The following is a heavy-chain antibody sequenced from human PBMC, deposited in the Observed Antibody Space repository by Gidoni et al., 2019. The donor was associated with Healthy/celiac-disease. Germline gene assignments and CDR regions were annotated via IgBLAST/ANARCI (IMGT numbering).Heavy chain of an antibody. CDR1: GYTFPSYG. Sequence: QVQLVQSGAEVKKPGASVKVSCKAAGYTFPSYGISWVRQAPGQGLEWMGWISAYNGNTNYAQKLQGRVTMTTDTSTSTAYMELRSLRSDDTAVYYCARDQLPLYYYYGMDVWGQGTTVTVSS. J-gene: IGHJ6*02. V-gene: IGHV1-18*01. D-gene: IGHD1-1*01. CDR3: ARDQLPLYYYYGMDV. CDR2: ISAYNGNT.